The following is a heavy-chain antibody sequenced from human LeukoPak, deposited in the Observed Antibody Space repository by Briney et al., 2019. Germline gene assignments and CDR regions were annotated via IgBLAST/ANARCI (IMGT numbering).Heavy chain of an antibody. Sequence: ASVKVSCKASGYTFTSYDINWVRQATGQGLEWMGWMNPNSGNTGYAQKFQGRVTMTRNTSISTAYMELSSLRSEDTAVYYCARGYIDSAMVSLTPVGYWGQGTLATVSS. J-gene: IGHJ4*02. CDR2: MNPNSGNT. V-gene: IGHV1-8*01. CDR1: GYTFTSYD. CDR3: ARGYIDSAMVSLTPVGY. D-gene: IGHD5-18*01.